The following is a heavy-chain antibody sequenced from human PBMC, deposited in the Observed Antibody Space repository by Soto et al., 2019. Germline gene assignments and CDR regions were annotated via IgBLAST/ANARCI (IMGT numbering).Heavy chain of an antibody. CDR3: ARDLEGGIWVRYYYGMDV. CDR2: IWYDGSNK. J-gene: IGHJ6*02. D-gene: IGHD1-26*01. Sequence: QVQLVESGGGVVQPGRSLRLSCAASGFTFSSYGMHWVRQAPGKGLEWVAVIWYDGSNKYYADSVKGRFTISRDNSKNTLYLQMNSLRAEDTAVYYCARDLEGGIWVRYYYGMDVWGQGTTVTVSS. V-gene: IGHV3-33*01. CDR1: GFTFSSYG.